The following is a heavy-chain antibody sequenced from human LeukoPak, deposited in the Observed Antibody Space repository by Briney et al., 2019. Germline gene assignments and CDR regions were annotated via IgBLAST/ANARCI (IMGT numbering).Heavy chain of an antibody. Sequence: QSGGSLRLSCTASGFSFSSYWMSWVRQAPGKGLEWVANVKQDGSEIYYVDSVKGRFTISRDNAKNSLSLQMNSLRAEDTAVYYCARGMHSSGYTDYWGQGTLVTVSS. CDR3: ARGMHSSGYTDY. V-gene: IGHV3-7*03. CDR1: GFSFSSYW. CDR2: VKQDGSEI. J-gene: IGHJ4*02. D-gene: IGHD3-22*01.